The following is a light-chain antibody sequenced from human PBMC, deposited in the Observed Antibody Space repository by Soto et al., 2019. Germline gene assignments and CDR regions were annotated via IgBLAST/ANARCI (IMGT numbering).Light chain of an antibody. V-gene: IGLV7-46*01. CDR1: AGAVTSGQY. J-gene: IGLJ3*02. CDR3: LLSYNGVQV. Sequence: QAVVTQDPSLTVSPGGTVTLTCGSSAGAVTSGQYHFWFQQKPGQAPKTLISDTSRRHSWTPARFSGSLLGGKAALTLSGTQPEDEAEYYCLLSYNGVQVFGGGTKLTVL. CDR2: DTS.